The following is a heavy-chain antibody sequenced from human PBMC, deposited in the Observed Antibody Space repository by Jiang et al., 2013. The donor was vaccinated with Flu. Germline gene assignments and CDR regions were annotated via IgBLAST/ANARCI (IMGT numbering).Heavy chain of an antibody. CDR2: IYPGDSDT. Sequence: GAEVKKPGESLKISCKGSGYSFTSYWIGWVRQMPGKGLEWMGIIYPGDSDTRYSPSFQGQVTISADKSISTAYLQWSSLKASDTAMYYCARPRSSSGWYWGGFDYWGQGTLVTVSS. V-gene: IGHV5-51*01. CDR3: ARPRSSSGWYWGGFDY. D-gene: IGHD6-19*01. J-gene: IGHJ4*02. CDR1: GYSFTSYW.